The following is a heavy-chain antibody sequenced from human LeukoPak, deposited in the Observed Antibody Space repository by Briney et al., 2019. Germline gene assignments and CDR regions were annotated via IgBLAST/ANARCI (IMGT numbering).Heavy chain of an antibody. V-gene: IGHV4-4*07. CDR3: ARDLSSSGWYYYYYMDV. J-gene: IGHJ6*03. CDR1: GGSISSYY. Sequence: SETLSLTCTVSGGSISSYYWSWIRQPAGKGLEWIGRIYTSGSTNYNPSLKSRVTMSVDTSKNQFSLKLSSVTAADTAVYYCARDLSSSGWYYYYYMDVWGKGTTVTVSS. D-gene: IGHD6-19*01. CDR2: IYTSGST.